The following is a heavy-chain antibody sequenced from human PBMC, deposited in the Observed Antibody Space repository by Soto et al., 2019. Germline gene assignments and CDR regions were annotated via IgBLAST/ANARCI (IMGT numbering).Heavy chain of an antibody. CDR3: ARETTNCYVEGGGLWGWFDP. V-gene: IGHV4-30-2*01. Sequence: QLQLQESGSGLVKPSQTLSLTCAVSGGSISSGGYSWSWIRQPPGKGLEWIGYIYHSGSTFSNPALTSRVTLSLDRSKNQFSLNLSSVTAADKAVYYCARETTNCYVEGGGLWGWFDPWGRGTLVTVFS. CDR1: GGSISSGGYS. D-gene: IGHD2-2*01. CDR2: IYHSGST. J-gene: IGHJ5*02.